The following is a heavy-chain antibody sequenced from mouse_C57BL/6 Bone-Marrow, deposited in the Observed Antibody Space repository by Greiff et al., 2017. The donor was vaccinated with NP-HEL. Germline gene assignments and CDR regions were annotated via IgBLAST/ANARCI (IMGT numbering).Heavy chain of an antibody. Sequence: VQLQQSGADLMKPGASVKLSCKATGFTFTGYWIEWVKQTPGHGLEWIGEILSGSGSTNYTEKIKGKATFTADTSSNTAYMQLSSLTTEDSASYYCARPPRSMDYWGQGTSVTVSS. CDR1: GFTFTGYW. CDR3: ARPPRSMDY. V-gene: IGHV1-9*01. CDR2: ILSGSGST. J-gene: IGHJ4*01.